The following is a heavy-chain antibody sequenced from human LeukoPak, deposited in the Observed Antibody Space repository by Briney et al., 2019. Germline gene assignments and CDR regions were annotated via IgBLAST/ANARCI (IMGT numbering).Heavy chain of an antibody. CDR3: AKDMSSYGLFFFDY. Sequence: QPGGSLRLSCAASGFTFENYAMTWVRQAPGKGLEWVSGFSGRGKSTYYADSVKGRFTISRDHSKNSLYLQMNSLRTEDTALYYCAKDMSSYGLFFFDYWGQGTLVTVSS. CDR2: FSGRGKST. D-gene: IGHD5-18*01. J-gene: IGHJ4*02. V-gene: IGHV3-43*02. CDR1: GFTFENYA.